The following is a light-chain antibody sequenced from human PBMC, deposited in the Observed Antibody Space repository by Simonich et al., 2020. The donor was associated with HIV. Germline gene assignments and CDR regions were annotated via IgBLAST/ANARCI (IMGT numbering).Light chain of an antibody. CDR1: QGISSA. Sequence: AIQLTQSPSSLSASVGDRVTITCRASQGISSALAWYQQKPGKTPKLLIYQASSLESGVPSRFSGSGSGTEFTLTVSSLQPDDFATYYCQQYNTFPLTFGQGTRLEIK. CDR2: QAS. V-gene: IGKV1-13*02. J-gene: IGKJ5*01. CDR3: QQYNTFPLT.